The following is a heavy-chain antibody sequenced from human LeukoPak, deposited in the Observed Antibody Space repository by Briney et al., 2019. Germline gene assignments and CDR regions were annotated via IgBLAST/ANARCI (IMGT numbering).Heavy chain of an antibody. V-gene: IGHV1-2*02. CDR1: GYTLTGSF. D-gene: IGHD7-27*01. CDR3: ALNWVGGLSY. CDR2: INPASSGT. J-gene: IGHJ4*02. Sequence: ASLTVSCKASGYTLTGSFIHWVRQAPGQGLQWMGWINPASSGTSFAQNFQGRVTMTRDTSINTVYMELTSLTSDDTAVYYCALNWVGGLSYWGQGTLITVSS.